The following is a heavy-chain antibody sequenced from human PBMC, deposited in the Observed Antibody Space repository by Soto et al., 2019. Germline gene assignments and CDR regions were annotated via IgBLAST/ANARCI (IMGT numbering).Heavy chain of an antibody. CDR2: ISGSGGST. CDR3: AKDRGIWYYDSSGYYYFDY. Sequence: PGGSLRLSCAASGFTFSSYAMSWVRQAPGKGLEWVSAISGSGGSTYYADSVKGRFTISRDNSKNTLYLQMNSLRAEDTAVYYCAKDRGIWYYDSSGYYYFDYWGQGTLVTVSS. J-gene: IGHJ4*02. V-gene: IGHV3-23*01. CDR1: GFTFSSYA. D-gene: IGHD3-22*01.